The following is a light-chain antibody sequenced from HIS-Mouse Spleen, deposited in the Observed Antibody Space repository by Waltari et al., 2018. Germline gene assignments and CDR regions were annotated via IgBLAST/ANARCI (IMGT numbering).Light chain of an antibody. V-gene: IGLV2-11*01. CDR2: DVS. Sequence: QSALTQPRSVSGSPGQSVTISCTGTSSDVGGSNYVSWYQQHPGKAPKLMMYDVSKRPSGVPDRFSGSKSGNTASLTISGLQAEDEADYYCCSYAGSYTYVFGTGTKVTVL. J-gene: IGLJ1*01. CDR1: SSDVGGSNY. CDR3: CSYAGSYTYV.